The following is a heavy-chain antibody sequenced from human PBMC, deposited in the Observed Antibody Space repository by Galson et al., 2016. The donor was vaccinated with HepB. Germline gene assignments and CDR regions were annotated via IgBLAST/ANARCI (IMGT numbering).Heavy chain of an antibody. CDR2: VKSEVDGGTT. D-gene: IGHD3-16*01. J-gene: IGHJ4*02. CDR1: GFSFAYAY. CDR3: VTDFKTETSRGGYS. V-gene: IGHV3-15*01. Sequence: SLRLSCAASGFSFAYAYMTWVRQAPGKGLVWVGRVKSEVDGGTTDYAASVKGRFTISRDDSKKTLYLQMNSLKIEDTGVYYCVTDFKTETSRGGYSWGQGALVTVSS.